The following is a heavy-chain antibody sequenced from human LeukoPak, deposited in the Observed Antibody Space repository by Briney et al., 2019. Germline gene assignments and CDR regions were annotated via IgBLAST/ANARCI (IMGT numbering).Heavy chain of an antibody. V-gene: IGHV4-59*01. CDR3: ASFTYSSGWYLDY. J-gene: IGHJ4*02. CDR1: GGSISSYY. D-gene: IGHD6-19*01. CDR2: IYYSGST. Sequence: SETLSLTCTVSGGSISSYYWSWIRQPPGKGLEWIGYIYYSGSTNYNPSLTSRVTMSVDKSKNQFSLKLSSVTAADTAVYYCASFTYSSGWYLDYWGQGSLVTVSS.